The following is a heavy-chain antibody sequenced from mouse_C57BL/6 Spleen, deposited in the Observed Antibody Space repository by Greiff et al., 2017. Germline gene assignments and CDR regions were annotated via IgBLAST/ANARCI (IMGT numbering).Heavy chain of an antibody. J-gene: IGHJ2*01. V-gene: IGHV1-53*01. D-gene: IGHD1-1*01. CDR1: GYTFTSYW. Sequence: VQLQQPGTELVKPGASVKLSCKASGYTFTSYWMHWVKQRPGQGLEWIGNINPSNGGTNYNEKFKSKATLTVDQSSSTAYMQLSSLPSEDSAVYYCARQGYYYGSSDVYFDYWGQGTTLTVSS. CDR2: INPSNGGT. CDR3: ARQGYYYGSSDVYFDY.